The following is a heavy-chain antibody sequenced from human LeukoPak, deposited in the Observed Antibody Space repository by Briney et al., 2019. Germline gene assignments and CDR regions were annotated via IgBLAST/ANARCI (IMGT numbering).Heavy chain of an antibody. D-gene: IGHD3-9*01. CDR1: GYTFTGYY. V-gene: IGHV1-2*02. CDR2: INPNSGGT. Sequence: GASVKVSCKASGYTFTGYYMHWVRQAPGQGLEWMGWINPNSGGTNYAQKFQGRVTMTRDTSIGTAYMELSRLRSDDTAVYYCARGLTGYTQAPGCWGQGTLVTVTS. CDR3: ARGLTGYTQAPGC. J-gene: IGHJ4*02.